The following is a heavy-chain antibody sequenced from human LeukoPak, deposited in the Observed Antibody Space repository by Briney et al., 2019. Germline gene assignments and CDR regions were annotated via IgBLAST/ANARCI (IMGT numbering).Heavy chain of an antibody. Sequence: GASVKVSCKASGGTFSSYAISWVRQAPGQGLEWMGRIIPILGIANYAQKFQGRVTITADKSTSTAYMELSSLRSEDTAVYYCASSIAAAGEIANWFDPWGQGTLVTVSS. CDR1: GGTFSSYA. D-gene: IGHD6-13*01. CDR3: ASSIAAAGEIANWFDP. J-gene: IGHJ5*02. CDR2: IIPILGIA. V-gene: IGHV1-69*04.